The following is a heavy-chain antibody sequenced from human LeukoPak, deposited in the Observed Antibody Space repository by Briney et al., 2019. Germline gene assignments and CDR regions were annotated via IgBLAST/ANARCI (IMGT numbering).Heavy chain of an antibody. D-gene: IGHD5-18*01. V-gene: IGHV3-21*01. CDR2: ISSSSSYI. CDR1: GFTFSSYS. Sequence: GGSLRLSCAASGFTFSSYSMNWVRQAPGKGLEWVSSISSSSSYIYYADSVKGRFTISRDNAKNSLYLQMNSLRAEDTAVYYCARDIRGKRGYSYDTADYWGQGTLVTVSS. J-gene: IGHJ4*02. CDR3: ARDIRGKRGYSYDTADY.